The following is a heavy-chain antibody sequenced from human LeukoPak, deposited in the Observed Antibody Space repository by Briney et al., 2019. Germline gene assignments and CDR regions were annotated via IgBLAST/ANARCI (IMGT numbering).Heavy chain of an antibody. Sequence: PGGSLRLSCAASGFTFDDYAMHWVRQAPGKGLEWVSGISWNSGSIGYADSVKGRFTISRDNAKNSLYLQMNSLRAEDMALYYCAKEGTYSSSSGLWGEFDYWGQGTLVTVSS. J-gene: IGHJ4*02. CDR1: GFTFDDYA. V-gene: IGHV3-9*03. D-gene: IGHD6-6*01. CDR3: AKEGTYSSSSGLWGEFDY. CDR2: ISWNSGSI.